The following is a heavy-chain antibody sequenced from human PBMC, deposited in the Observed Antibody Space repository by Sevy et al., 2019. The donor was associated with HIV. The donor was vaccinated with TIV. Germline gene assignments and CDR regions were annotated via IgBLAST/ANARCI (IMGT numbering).Heavy chain of an antibody. D-gene: IGHD3-22*01. CDR2: ISSSGSTI. Sequence: GGSLRLSCAASGFTFSDYYMSRIRQAPGKGLEWVSYISSSGSTIYYADSVKGRFTISRDNAKNSLYLQMNSLRAEDTAVYYCARVHDYYDSSGYYPLDYWGQGTLVTVSS. V-gene: IGHV3-11*01. CDR3: ARVHDYYDSSGYYPLDY. CDR1: GFTFSDYY. J-gene: IGHJ4*02.